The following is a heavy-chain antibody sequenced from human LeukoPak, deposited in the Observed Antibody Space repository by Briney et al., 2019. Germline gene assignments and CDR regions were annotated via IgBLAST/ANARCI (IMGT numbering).Heavy chain of an antibody. D-gene: IGHD3-22*01. Sequence: PSQTLSLTCTVSGDSISSGDYYWSWIRKPAGKGLEWIGRISSSGSTNYNHSLKSRVTISVDTSKNPFSLKLSSVTAADTAVYFCARGPYSYDSSGAFDIWGQGTMVTVSS. CDR2: ISSSGST. V-gene: IGHV4-61*02. J-gene: IGHJ3*02. CDR3: ARGPYSYDSSGAFDI. CDR1: GDSISSGDYY.